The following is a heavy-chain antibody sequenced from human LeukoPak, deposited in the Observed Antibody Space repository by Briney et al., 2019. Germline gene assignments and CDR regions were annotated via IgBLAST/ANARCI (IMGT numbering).Heavy chain of an antibody. D-gene: IGHD4-17*01. Sequence: GGSLRLSCAASGSTFSDYYMSWIRQAPGKGLEWVSYISSSGSTIYYADSVKGRFTISRDNAKNSLYLQMNSLRSEDTAVYYCARGTVTTRALDYWGQGTLVTVSS. CDR3: ARGTVTTRALDY. CDR1: GSTFSDYY. V-gene: IGHV3-11*01. J-gene: IGHJ4*02. CDR2: ISSSGSTI.